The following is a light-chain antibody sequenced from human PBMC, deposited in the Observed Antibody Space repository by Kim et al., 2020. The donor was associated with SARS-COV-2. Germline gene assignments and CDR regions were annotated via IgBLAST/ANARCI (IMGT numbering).Light chain of an antibody. CDR1: SSDVGSYNY. V-gene: IGLV2-14*03. CDR3: SSYTSSTTLEV. Sequence: QSITISCTGTSSDVGSYNYVAWYQQHPGKAPKLMIYDVSNRPSGVSNRFSGSKSGNTASLTISGLQAEDEADYYCSSYTSSTTLEVFGGGTQLTVL. J-gene: IGLJ2*01. CDR2: DVS.